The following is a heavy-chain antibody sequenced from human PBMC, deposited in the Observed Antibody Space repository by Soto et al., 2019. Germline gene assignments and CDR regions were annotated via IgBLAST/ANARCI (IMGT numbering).Heavy chain of an antibody. J-gene: IGHJ4*02. D-gene: IGHD3-22*01. CDR2: IYYSGST. CDR1: GGSISSYY. Sequence: SETLSLTCTVSGGSISSYYWSWIRQPPGKGLEWIGYIYYSGSTNYNPSLKSRVTISVDTSKNQFSLKLSSVTAADTAVYYCARDRNYYDSSAQGYFDYWGQGTLVTVSS. V-gene: IGHV4-59*01. CDR3: ARDRNYYDSSAQGYFDY.